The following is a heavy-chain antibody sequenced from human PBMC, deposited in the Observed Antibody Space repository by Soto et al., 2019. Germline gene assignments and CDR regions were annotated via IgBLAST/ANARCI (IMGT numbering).Heavy chain of an antibody. CDR2: IYYSGST. CDR1: GVYVSSYY. CDR3: ARVYCSGGSCYSYYFDY. J-gene: IGHJ4*02. Sequence: SETLSLTCTVSGVYVSSYYWSWIRQPPGKGLEWIGYIYYSGSTNYNSSLKSRVTISVDTSKNQFSLKLNSVTAADTAMYYCARVYCSGGSCYSYYFDYWGQGTLVTVSS. D-gene: IGHD2-15*01. V-gene: IGHV4-59*02.